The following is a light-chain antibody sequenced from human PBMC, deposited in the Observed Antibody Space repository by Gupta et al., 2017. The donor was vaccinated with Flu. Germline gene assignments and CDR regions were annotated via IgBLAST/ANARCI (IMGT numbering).Light chain of an antibody. CDR1: SSNLGTDT. CDR3: AAGDVSRNGVV. V-gene: IGLV1-44*01. Sequence: QSVLTPPPSASGTPGQRVTISCSGSSSNLGTDTVNWYQHPPGAAPKLLMYDNNRRPSGVPDRFSGSKSGTSAALAISGLQAEDEADYYCAAGDVSRNGVVFGGGTKLTVL. J-gene: IGLJ2*01. CDR2: DNN.